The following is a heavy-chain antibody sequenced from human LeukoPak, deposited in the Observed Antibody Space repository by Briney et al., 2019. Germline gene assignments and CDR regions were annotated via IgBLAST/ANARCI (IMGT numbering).Heavy chain of an antibody. CDR1: GGSISSYY. V-gene: IGHV4-59*12. Sequence: SETLSLTCPVSGGSISSYYWSWIRQPPGKGLEWIAYIYYSGSTNYNPSLKSRVTISVDTSKNQFSLKLSSVTAADTAVYYCASWVYGSSAFDIWGQGTMVTVSS. CDR3: ASWVYGSSAFDI. CDR2: IYYSGST. J-gene: IGHJ3*02. D-gene: IGHD3-10*01.